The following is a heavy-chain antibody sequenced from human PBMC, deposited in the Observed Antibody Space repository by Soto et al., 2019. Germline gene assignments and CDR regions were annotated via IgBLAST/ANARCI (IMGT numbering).Heavy chain of an antibody. Sequence: SETLSLTCAVSGGSISSSNWWSWVRQPPGKGLEWIGEIYHSGSTNYNPSLKSRVTISVHTSNSQFSLELSSVTAADTAVYYCARGLITGSHYSGGWYYFDSWGKGTQVTVS. CDR2: IYHSGST. J-gene: IGHJ4*02. CDR3: ARGLITGSHYSGGWYYFDS. V-gene: IGHV4-4*02. CDR1: GGSISSSNW. D-gene: IGHD6-19*01.